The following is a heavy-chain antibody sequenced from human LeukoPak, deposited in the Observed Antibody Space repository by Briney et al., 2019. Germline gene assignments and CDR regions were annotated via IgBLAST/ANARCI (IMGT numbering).Heavy chain of an antibody. CDR2: TNPDGSIK. CDR3: AIIRGVITDLDY. CDR1: GFIFGGYW. J-gene: IGHJ4*02. Sequence: GGSLRLSCAASGFIFGGYWMNWVRQAPGRGLEWVANTNPDGSIKYCVDSVNGRFTISRDNAKNSLYLQMNSLRAEDTAVYYCAIIRGVITDLDYWGQGTLVTVSS. D-gene: IGHD3-10*01. V-gene: IGHV3-7*01.